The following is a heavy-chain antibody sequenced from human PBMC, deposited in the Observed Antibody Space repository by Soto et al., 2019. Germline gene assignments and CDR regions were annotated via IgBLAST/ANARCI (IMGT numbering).Heavy chain of an antibody. Sequence: GASVKVSCKASGYTFTSYGISWVRQAPGQGLEWMGWISAYNGNTNYAQKLQGRVTMTTDTSTSTAYMELRSLRSDDTAVYYCAAVRGVIWYPYYGMDVWGQGTTVTVSS. V-gene: IGHV1-18*04. CDR2: ISAYNGNT. CDR1: GYTFTSYG. CDR3: AAVRGVIWYPYYGMDV. J-gene: IGHJ6*02. D-gene: IGHD3-10*01.